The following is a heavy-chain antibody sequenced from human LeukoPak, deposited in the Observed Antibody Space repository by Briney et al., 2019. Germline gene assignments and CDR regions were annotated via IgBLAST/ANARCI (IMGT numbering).Heavy chain of an antibody. CDR1: GYTFTSYG. D-gene: IGHD3-10*01. V-gene: IGHV1-46*01. Sequence: AASVKVSCKASGYTFTSYGISWVRQAPGQGLEWMGIINPSGGSTSYAQKFQGRVTMTRDTSTSTVYMELSSLRSEDTAVYYCARAGYYYGSGSYYNRAFVYWGQGTLVTVSS. J-gene: IGHJ4*02. CDR2: INPSGGST. CDR3: ARAGYYYGSGSYYNRAFVY.